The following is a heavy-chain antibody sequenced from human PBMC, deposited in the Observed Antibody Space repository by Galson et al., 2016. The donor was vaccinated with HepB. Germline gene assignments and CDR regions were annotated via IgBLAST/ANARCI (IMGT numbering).Heavy chain of an antibody. J-gene: IGHJ4*02. CDR2: TIPIFDTA. CDR3: ARDGGADGYNSFDY. D-gene: IGHD5-24*01. Sequence: SVKVSCKASGGTFNSYVISWVRQAPGQGLEWMGGTIPIFDTANYAQKFQGRVTITADESTSTAYMELSNLRSEDTAVYYCARDGGADGYNSFDYWGQGTLVTVSS. V-gene: IGHV1-69*13. CDR1: GGTFNSYV.